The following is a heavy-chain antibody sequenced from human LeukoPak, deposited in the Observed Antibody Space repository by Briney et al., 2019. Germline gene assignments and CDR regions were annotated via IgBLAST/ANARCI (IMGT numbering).Heavy chain of an antibody. CDR2: VYFDGGT. J-gene: IGHJ4*02. Sequence: SETLSLTCSVSGGSVTTGTYHWAWIRQPPGKGLEWIGSVYFDGGTHYNRSLQSRVAISVDTSKNQYSLRLSSVTAADTAVYYCARVGMQQQLYYFDYWGQGTLVTVSS. V-gene: IGHV4-39*07. CDR1: GGSVTTGTYH. CDR3: ARVGMQQQLYYFDY. D-gene: IGHD6-13*01.